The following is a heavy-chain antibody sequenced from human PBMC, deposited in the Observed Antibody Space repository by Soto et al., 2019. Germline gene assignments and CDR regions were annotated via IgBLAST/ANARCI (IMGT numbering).Heavy chain of an antibody. CDR3: ARGSVVAATLFDY. CDR1: GGSISSGGYY. D-gene: IGHD2-15*01. J-gene: IGHJ4*02. CDR2: IYYSGST. V-gene: IGHV4-31*03. Sequence: QVQLQEWGAGLVKPSQTLSLTCTVSGGSISSGGYYWSWIRLHPGKGLEWIGYIYYSGSTYYNPSLKSRVTISVDTSKNQFSLKLSSVTAADTAVYYCARGSVVAATLFDYWGQGTLVTVSS.